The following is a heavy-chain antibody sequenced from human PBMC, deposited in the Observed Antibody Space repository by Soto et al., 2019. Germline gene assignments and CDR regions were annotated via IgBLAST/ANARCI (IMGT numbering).Heavy chain of an antibody. J-gene: IGHJ4*02. CDR3: ARDRNGDYYFDY. V-gene: IGHV3-23*01. CDR2: ISGGGGST. D-gene: IGHD4-17*01. CDR1: GFTFNTYA. Sequence: PGGSLRLSCTASGFTFNTYAMSWVRQAPGKGLEWISAISGGGGSTYYADSVKGRFSISRDNSKNTLYLQMNSLRAEDTAVYYCARDRNGDYYFDYWGQGTLVTVSS.